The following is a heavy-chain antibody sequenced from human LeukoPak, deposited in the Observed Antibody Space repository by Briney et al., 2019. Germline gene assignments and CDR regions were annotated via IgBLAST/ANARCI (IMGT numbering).Heavy chain of an antibody. CDR2: ISYDGSNK. CDR3: AKDSVLWFGEGHYYYGMDV. CDR1: GFTFSSYG. D-gene: IGHD3-10*01. V-gene: IGHV3-30*18. Sequence: PGRSLRLSCAASGFTFSSYGMHWVRQAPGKGLEWVAVISYDGSNKYYADSVKGRFTISRDNSKNTLYLQMNSLRAEDTAVYYCAKDSVLWFGEGHYYYGMDVWGQGTTVTVSS. J-gene: IGHJ6*02.